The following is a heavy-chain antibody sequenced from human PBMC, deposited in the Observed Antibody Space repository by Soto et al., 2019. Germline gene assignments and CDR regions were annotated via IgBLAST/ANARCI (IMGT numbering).Heavy chain of an antibody. Sequence: EVQLLESGGGLVQPGGSLRLSCAASGFTFSSYAMSWVRQAPGKGLEWVSAISGSGGSTYYADSVKGRFTISRDNSKNTLYLQMNSLRAEDTAVYYCAKGQGNYDSSGYYRKEYYYYGMDVWGQGTTVTVSS. CDR2: ISGSGGST. CDR1: GFTFSSYA. CDR3: AKGQGNYDSSGYYRKEYYYYGMDV. J-gene: IGHJ6*02. V-gene: IGHV3-23*01. D-gene: IGHD3-22*01.